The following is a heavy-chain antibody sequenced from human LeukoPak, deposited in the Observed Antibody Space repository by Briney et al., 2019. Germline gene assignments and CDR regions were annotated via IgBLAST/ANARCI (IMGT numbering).Heavy chain of an antibody. D-gene: IGHD3-22*01. V-gene: IGHV4-39*07. CDR1: GGSISSSSYY. CDR3: ARGSLEDDSSGYYFDY. Sequence: SETLSLTCTVSGGSISSSSYYWGWIRQPPEKGLEWIGSIYYSGSTYYNPSLKSRVTISVDTSKNQFSLKLSSVTAADTAVYYCARGSLEDDSSGYYFDYWGQGTLVTVSS. J-gene: IGHJ4*02. CDR2: IYYSGST.